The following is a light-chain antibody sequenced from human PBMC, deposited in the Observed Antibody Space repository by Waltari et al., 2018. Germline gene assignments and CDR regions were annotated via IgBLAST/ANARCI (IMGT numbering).Light chain of an antibody. CDR2: YDH. Sequence: QSVLTQPPSVSAAPRQRVTTSCSGSSPNLGHNAVHCYQLLPGKAPKLLIYYDHLLPSGVSDRFSGSKSGTSASLAISGLQSEDEADYYCVAWDDSLNGVVFGGGTKLTVL. V-gene: IGLV1-36*01. J-gene: IGLJ2*01. CDR1: SPNLGHNA. CDR3: VAWDDSLNGVV.